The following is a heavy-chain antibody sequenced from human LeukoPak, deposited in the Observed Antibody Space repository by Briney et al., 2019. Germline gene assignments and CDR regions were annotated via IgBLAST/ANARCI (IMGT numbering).Heavy chain of an antibody. CDR3: VSSYDYYYYGLDV. V-gene: IGHV3-74*01. J-gene: IGHJ6*02. CDR1: GFTFSSYW. CDR2: INSDGSST. D-gene: IGHD1-26*01. Sequence: GGSLRLSRAAPGFTFSSYWMHWVRQAPGKGLVWVSHINSDGSSTSYADSVKGRFTISRDNAKNTLYLQMNSLRAEDTAVYYCVSSYDYYYYGLDVWGQGTTVTVSS.